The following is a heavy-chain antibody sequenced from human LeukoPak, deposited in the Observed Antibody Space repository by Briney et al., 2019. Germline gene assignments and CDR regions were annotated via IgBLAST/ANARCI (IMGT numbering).Heavy chain of an antibody. CDR3: ARGLMVRGVIGMDV. V-gene: IGHV1-3*01. D-gene: IGHD3-10*01. CDR2: NAGNGNT. J-gene: IGHJ6*02. Sequence: NAGNGNTKYSQKFQGRVTITRDTSASTAYMELSSLRSEDTAVYYCARGLMVRGVIGMDVWGQGTTVTVSS.